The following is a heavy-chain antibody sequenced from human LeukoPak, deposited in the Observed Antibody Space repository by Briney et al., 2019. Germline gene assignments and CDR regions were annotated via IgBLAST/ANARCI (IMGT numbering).Heavy chain of an antibody. Sequence: PADTLSLPCTLSAGSISSDFWRWVRQPPGGGREWIGYIYFSGRTNYNPARTRRVPISLETPKTHSSLRRRSLTAADTAVYYCPSLTLSGPLGYFDPWGQGTLVTVSS. CDR1: AGSISSDF. D-gene: IGHD3-10*01. CDR2: IYFSGRT. CDR3: PSLTLSGPLGYFDP. V-gene: IGHV4-59*07. J-gene: IGHJ4*02.